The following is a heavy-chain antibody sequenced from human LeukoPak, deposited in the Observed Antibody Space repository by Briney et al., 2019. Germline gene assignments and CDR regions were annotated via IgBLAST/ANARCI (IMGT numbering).Heavy chain of an antibody. V-gene: IGHV3-30*02. Sequence: GGSLSLSCAASGFTFSSYGMHWVRQAPGKGLEWVAFIRYDGSNKYYADSVKGRFTISRDNSKNTLYLQMNSLRAEDTAVYYCAKLTTGGNWFDPWGQGTLVTVSS. D-gene: IGHD4-11*01. CDR1: GFTFSSYG. J-gene: IGHJ5*02. CDR3: AKLTTGGNWFDP. CDR2: IRYDGSNK.